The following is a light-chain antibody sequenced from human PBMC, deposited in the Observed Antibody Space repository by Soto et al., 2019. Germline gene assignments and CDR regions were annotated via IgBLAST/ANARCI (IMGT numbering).Light chain of an antibody. Sequence: QSVLTQPPSVSGAPGQRVTLSCTGSSSNIGAGYDVHWYQQLPGAAPKLFIYDSTNRPSGVPDRFSGSKSGTSASLAITGLQAEDEADYYCQSYDSSLSGYVFGTGTKLTVL. CDR3: QSYDSSLSGYV. V-gene: IGLV1-40*01. CDR1: SSNIGAGYD. J-gene: IGLJ1*01. CDR2: DST.